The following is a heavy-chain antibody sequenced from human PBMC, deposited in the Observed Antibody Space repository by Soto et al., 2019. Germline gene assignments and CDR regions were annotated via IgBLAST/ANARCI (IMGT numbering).Heavy chain of an antibody. CDR1: GYTFTSYA. CDR2: INAGNGNT. Sequence: ASVKVSCKASGYTFTSYAMHWLRQAPGQRLEWMGWINAGNGNTKYSQKFQGRVTITRDTSASTAYMELSSLRSEDTAVYYCARRSVAGLYYYYGMDVWGQGTTVTVSS. J-gene: IGHJ6*02. D-gene: IGHD6-19*01. CDR3: ARRSVAGLYYYYGMDV. V-gene: IGHV1-3*01.